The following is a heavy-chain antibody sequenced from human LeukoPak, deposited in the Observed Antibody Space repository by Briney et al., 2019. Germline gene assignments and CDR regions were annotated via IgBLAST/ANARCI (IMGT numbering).Heavy chain of an antibody. J-gene: IGHJ4*02. CDR2: MNPNNGDS. CDR3: ARTTSFTASGYDY. V-gene: IGHV1-8*03. Sequence: ASVTVSFKASGYTFTNYHINWVRQATGQGLEWMGWMNPNNGDSGYAQKFQGRVTITSDTSISTSYMELRSLRSDDTAVYFCARTTSFTASGYDYWGQGTLVTVSS. CDR1: GYTFTNYH. D-gene: IGHD6-25*01.